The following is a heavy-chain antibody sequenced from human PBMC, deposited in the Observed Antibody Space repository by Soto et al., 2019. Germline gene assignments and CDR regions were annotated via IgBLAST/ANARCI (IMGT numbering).Heavy chain of an antibody. Sequence: SETLSLTCAVSGFSISSGYYWAWIRQPPGKGLEWIASIHHIGSTYSNPSLRSRVTISVDTSKNQVSLKLNSVTAADTAVYYCARGEAVSGNCFDAWGQGTLVTVSS. D-gene: IGHD6-19*01. V-gene: IGHV4-38-2*01. CDR2: IHHIGST. CDR1: GFSISSGYY. J-gene: IGHJ5*02. CDR3: ARGEAVSGNCFDA.